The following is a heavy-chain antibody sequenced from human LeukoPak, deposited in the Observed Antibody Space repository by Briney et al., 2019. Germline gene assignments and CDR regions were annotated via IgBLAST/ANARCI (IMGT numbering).Heavy chain of an antibody. CDR3: ARDRSGDSSSWYYYYYGMDV. J-gene: IGHJ6*02. V-gene: IGHV1-2*02. CDR1: GYTFTGYY. CDR2: INPNSGGT. D-gene: IGHD6-13*01. Sequence: ASVKVSCKASGYTFTGYYMHWVRQAPGQGLERMGWINPNSGGTNYAQKFQGRVTMTRDTSISTAYMELSRLRSDDTAVYYCARDRSGDSSSWYYYYYGMDVWGQGTMVTVSS.